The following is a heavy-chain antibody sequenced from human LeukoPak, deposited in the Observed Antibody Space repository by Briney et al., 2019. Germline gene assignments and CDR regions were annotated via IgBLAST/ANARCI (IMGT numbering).Heavy chain of an antibody. CDR2: ISSSGSTI. D-gene: IGHD3-22*01. CDR3: ARDPKDYYDSSGYPYFPNYFDY. J-gene: IGHJ4*02. CDR1: GFTFSDYY. V-gene: IGHV3-11*04. Sequence: GGSLRLSCAASGFTFSDYYMSWIRQAPGKGLEWVSYISSSGSTIYYADSVKGRFTISRDNSKNTLYLQMNSLRAEDTAVYYCARDPKDYYDSSGYPYFPNYFDYWGQGTLVTVSS.